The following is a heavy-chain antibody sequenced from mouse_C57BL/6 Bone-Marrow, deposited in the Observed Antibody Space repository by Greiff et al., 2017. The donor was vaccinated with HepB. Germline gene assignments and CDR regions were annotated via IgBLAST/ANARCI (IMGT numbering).Heavy chain of an antibody. CDR1: GFTFSSYT. J-gene: IGHJ4*01. V-gene: IGHV5-9*01. CDR2: ISGGGGNT. Sequence: EVQLVESGGGLVKPGGSLKLSCAASGFTFSSYTMSWVRQTPEKRLEWVATISGGGGNTYYPDSVKGRFTISRDNAKNTLYLQMSRLRSEDTALYYCASTGNYAMDYWGQGTSVTVSS. CDR3: ASTGNYAMDY. D-gene: IGHD4-1*01.